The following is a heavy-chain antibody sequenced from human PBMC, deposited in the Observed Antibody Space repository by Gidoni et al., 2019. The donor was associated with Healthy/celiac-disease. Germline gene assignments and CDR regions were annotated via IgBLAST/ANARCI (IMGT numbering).Heavy chain of an antibody. D-gene: IGHD2-21*01. CDR1: GGSISSYY. Sequence: QVQLQESGPGLVKPSETLSLTCTVSGGSISSYYWSWIRQPPGKGLEWIGYIYYSGSTNYNPSLKSRVTISVDTSKNQFSRKLSSVTAADTAVYYCARLAYCGGDCYSSGDYYYYGMDVWGQGTTVTVSS. CDR3: ARLAYCGGDCYSSGDYYYYGMDV. V-gene: IGHV4-59*08. J-gene: IGHJ6*02. CDR2: IYYSGST.